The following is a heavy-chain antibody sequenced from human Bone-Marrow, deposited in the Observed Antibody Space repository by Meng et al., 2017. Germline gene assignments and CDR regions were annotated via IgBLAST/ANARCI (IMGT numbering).Heavy chain of an antibody. CDR3: AKYGYYDSSGSHEYFQH. Sequence: SLKISCAASGFTFDDYAMHWVRQAPGKGLEWVSGISWNSGSIGYADSVKGRFTISRDNAKNSLYLQMNSLRAEDTALYHCAKYGYYDSSGSHEYFQHWGQGTLVTVSS. J-gene: IGHJ1*01. D-gene: IGHD3-22*01. CDR1: GFTFDDYA. V-gene: IGHV3-9*01. CDR2: ISWNSGSI.